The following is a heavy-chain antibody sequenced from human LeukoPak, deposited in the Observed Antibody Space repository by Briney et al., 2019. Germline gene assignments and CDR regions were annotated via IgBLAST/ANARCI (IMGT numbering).Heavy chain of an antibody. Sequence: SQTLCLTCTVSGGAISSYYWSWIRQPPGKGLEWIGCIYYSGSTTNNPPPKRRVSTSVDTSKNHSSLKLSSVTAADTAIYYCVCMSLRWSGDCYKGLDLWGKGTLVTVSS. V-gene: IGHV4-59*01. J-gene: IGHJ5*02. CDR1: GGAISSYY. D-gene: IGHD3-10*01. CDR2: IYYSGST. CDR3: VCMSLRWSGDCYKGLDL.